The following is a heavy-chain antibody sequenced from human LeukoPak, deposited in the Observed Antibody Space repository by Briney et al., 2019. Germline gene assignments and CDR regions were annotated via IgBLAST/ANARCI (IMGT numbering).Heavy chain of an antibody. J-gene: IGHJ3*02. CDR1: GFTFSSYA. CDR2: ISYDGSNK. CDR3: ARDRDSYCSSTSCYGDAFDI. Sequence: GGSLRLSCAASGFTFSSYAMHWVRQAPGKGLEWVAVISYDGSNKYYADSVKGRFTISRDNSKNTLYLQMNSLRAEDTAVYYCARDRDSYCSSTSCYGDAFDIWGQGTMVTVSS. D-gene: IGHD2-2*01. V-gene: IGHV3-30*04.